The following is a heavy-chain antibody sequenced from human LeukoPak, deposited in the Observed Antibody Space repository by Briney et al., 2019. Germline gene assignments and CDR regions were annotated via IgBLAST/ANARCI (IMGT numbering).Heavy chain of an antibody. D-gene: IGHD1-14*01. CDR3: ATETNGRHYDY. CDR1: GLTFSTSG. V-gene: IGHV3-21*06. CDR2: IGPTGSDR. J-gene: IGHJ4*02. Sequence: GGSLRLSCTASGLTFSTSGFNWVRQAPGKGLEWVASIGPTGSDRYHADSIKGRFTISRDNANNFLYLQMNSLRGEDTAVYYCATETNGRHYDYWGQGTLLTVSS.